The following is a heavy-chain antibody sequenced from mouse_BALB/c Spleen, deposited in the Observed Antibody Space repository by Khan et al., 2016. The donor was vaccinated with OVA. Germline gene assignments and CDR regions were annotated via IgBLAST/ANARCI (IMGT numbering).Heavy chain of an antibody. CDR1: GFTFSSYT. Sequence: EVELVESGGGLVQPGGSLKLSCAASGFTFSSYTMSWVRQTPEKRLEWVAYISYGGGGTYYPDTVKGRFTLSRDNAKNTLYLQMSSLKSEDTPIYYWARPSTTQDDYVMDYWVKEPQSPSPQ. J-gene: IGHJ4*01. V-gene: IGHV5-12-2*01. D-gene: IGHD1-1*01. CDR3: ARPSTTQDDYVMDY. CDR2: ISYGGGGT.